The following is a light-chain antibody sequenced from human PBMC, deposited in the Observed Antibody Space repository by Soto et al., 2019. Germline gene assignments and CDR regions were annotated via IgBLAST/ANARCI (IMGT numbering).Light chain of an antibody. J-gene: IGKJ5*01. Sequence: EIVLTQSPATLSLSPGERAILSCRASQSVSTFLAWFQQEPGQPPRLLIYNASNRTTGIPARFSGSGSGTDFTLTISSLEPEDFAVYYCQQRGDWPPITFGQGTRLEIK. V-gene: IGKV3-11*01. CDR2: NAS. CDR1: QSVSTF. CDR3: QQRGDWPPIT.